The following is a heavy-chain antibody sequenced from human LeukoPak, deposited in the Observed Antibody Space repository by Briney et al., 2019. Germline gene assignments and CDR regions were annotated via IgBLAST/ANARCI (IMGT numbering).Heavy chain of an antibody. D-gene: IGHD6-13*01. CDR3: ARRGTIAADY. CDR2: IYHSGST. Sequence: KPSETLSLTCAVSGYSISSGYYWGWIRQPPGKGLEWIGSIYHSGSTYYTPSLKSRVTISVDTSKNQFSLKLSSVTAADTAVYYCARRGTIAADYWGREPWSPSPQ. CDR1: GYSISSGYY. V-gene: IGHV4-38-2*01. J-gene: IGHJ4*02.